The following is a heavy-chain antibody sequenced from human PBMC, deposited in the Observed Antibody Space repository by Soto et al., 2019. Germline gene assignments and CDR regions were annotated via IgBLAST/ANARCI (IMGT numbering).Heavy chain of an antibody. Sequence: PGGSLRLSCAASGFTVRSSYMSWVRQVPGKGLEWVSIIYSDDYTYYADSVKGRFTIPRDNSWNTLYLQMSSLRPEDTAVYYCVKSPGILNGYLDLWGQGALVTVSS. V-gene: IGHV3-66*01. CDR1: GFTVRSSY. CDR2: IYSDDYT. CDR3: VKSPGILNGYLDL. J-gene: IGHJ4*02. D-gene: IGHD3-9*01.